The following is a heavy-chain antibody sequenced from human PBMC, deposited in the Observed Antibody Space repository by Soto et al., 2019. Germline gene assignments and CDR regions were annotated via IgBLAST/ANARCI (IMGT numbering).Heavy chain of an antibody. CDR3: GKDGGTGAIDH. V-gene: IGHV3-43*01. CDR2: ITWDGRTA. J-gene: IGHJ4*02. CDR1: GFTFDDYM. Sequence: EVQLVQSGSVVIHPGGSLRLSCAASGFTFDDYMMHWVRQAPGKGLEWVSLITWDGRTAYYTGSVRGRFTISRDNSENSLYLQMDGLTPEDTALYYCGKDGGTGAIDHWGQGTPVSVSS. D-gene: IGHD1-26*01.